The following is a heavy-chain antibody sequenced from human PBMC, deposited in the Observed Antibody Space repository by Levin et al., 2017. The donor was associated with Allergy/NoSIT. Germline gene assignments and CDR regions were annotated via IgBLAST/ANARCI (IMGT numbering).Heavy chain of an antibody. CDR2: IHPGDSDT. CDR3: ARGYCGSTTCYYMDV. Sequence: VSCQGSGYSFTSHWIAWVRQMPGKGLEWMGIIHPGDSDTRYSPSFQGHVTVSADKSITTAYLQWTSLKASDTAMYYCARGYCGSTTCYYMDVWGKGTTVTVSS. D-gene: IGHD2-2*01. V-gene: IGHV5-51*01. CDR1: GYSFTSHW. J-gene: IGHJ6*03.